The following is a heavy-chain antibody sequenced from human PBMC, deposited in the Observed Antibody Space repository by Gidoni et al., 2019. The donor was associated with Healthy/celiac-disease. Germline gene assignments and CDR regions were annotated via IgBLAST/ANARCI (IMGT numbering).Heavy chain of an antibody. V-gene: IGHV4-61*01. CDR2: IYYSGST. Sequence: QVQLQESGPGLVKPSETLSLTCTVSGGSVSSGSYYWSWLRQPPGQGLEWIGYIYYSGSTNYNPSLKSRVTISVDTSKIQFSLKLSSVTAADTAVYYCARYSYGGGFDYWGQGTLVTVSS. CDR3: ARYSYGGGFDY. J-gene: IGHJ4*02. D-gene: IGHD5-18*01. CDR1: GGSVSSGSYY.